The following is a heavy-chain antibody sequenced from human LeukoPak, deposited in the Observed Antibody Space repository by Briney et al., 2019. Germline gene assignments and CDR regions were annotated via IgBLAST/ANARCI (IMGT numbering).Heavy chain of an antibody. CDR1: GFTFRSYG. Sequence: GGSLRLPCVASGFTFRSYGMHWVRQAPGKGLEWVANIKQDGSEKYYADSVKGRFTISRDNAKNSLNLQMNSLRAEDTAVYYCARYYFRAFDIWGQGTMVTVSS. CDR2: IKQDGSEK. CDR3: ARYYFRAFDI. J-gene: IGHJ3*02. V-gene: IGHV3-7*01. D-gene: IGHD3-10*01.